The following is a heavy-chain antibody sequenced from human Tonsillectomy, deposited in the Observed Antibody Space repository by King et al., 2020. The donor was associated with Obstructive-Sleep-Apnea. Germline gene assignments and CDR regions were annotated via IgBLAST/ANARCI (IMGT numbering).Heavy chain of an antibody. D-gene: IGHD3-22*01. CDR3: ARISPDSSGYYDELDY. Sequence: HVQLQESGPGLVKPSQTLSLTCTVSGGSISSGGYYWSWIRQHPGKGLEWIGYIYYSGSTYYNPSLKSRVTISVDTSKNQFSLKLSSVTAADTAVYYCARISPDSSGYYDELDYWGQGILVTVSS. V-gene: IGHV4-31*03. CDR2: IYYSGST. J-gene: IGHJ4*02. CDR1: GGSISSGGYY.